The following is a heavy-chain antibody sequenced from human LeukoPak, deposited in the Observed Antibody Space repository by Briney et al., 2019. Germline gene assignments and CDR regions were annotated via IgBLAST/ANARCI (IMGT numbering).Heavy chain of an antibody. V-gene: IGHV4-39*07. CDR3: ARSTYYYDSSGYYSEYFQH. CDR2: INYRGNT. J-gene: IGHJ1*01. CDR1: GGSISSSSYY. D-gene: IGHD3-22*01. Sequence: SETLPLTCTVSGGSISSSSYYWGWIRQPPGKGLDWIGIINYRGNTYYNPSLKSRVTISVDTSKNQFSLKLSSVTAADTAVYYCARSTYYYDSSGYYSEYFQHWGQGTLVTVSS.